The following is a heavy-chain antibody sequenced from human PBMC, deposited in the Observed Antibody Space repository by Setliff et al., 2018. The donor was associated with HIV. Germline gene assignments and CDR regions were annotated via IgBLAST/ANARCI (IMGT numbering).Heavy chain of an antibody. Sequence: ASVKVSCKASGYTFTNNGISWVRQAPGQGLEWMGWIIPIFGTTNYAQKFQGRVTMTTDTSTNTAYMDLRSLRSDDTAVYYCAKCSEMLGTPATSSGYYCGWFDPWGQGTLVTVSS. D-gene: IGHD3-22*01. CDR1: GYTFTNNG. CDR2: IIPIFGTT. V-gene: IGHV1-18*01. CDR3: AKCSEMLGTPATSSGYYCGWFDP. J-gene: IGHJ5*02.